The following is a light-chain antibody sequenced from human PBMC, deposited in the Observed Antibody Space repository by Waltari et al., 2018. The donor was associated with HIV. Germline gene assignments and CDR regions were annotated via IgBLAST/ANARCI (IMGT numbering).Light chain of an antibody. CDR2: GST. J-gene: IGKJ1*01. CDR1: QAISPY. Sequence: ATRMTRSPPSISASPGDRVTITCRASQAISPYVALYQQKPGKAPKHLMFGSTILQSGVPSLFNGSGSGTEFSLNINCLQSEDFATYYCHQYSSFPQTFGQGTKVEIK. V-gene: IGKV1-8*01. CDR3: HQYSSFPQT.